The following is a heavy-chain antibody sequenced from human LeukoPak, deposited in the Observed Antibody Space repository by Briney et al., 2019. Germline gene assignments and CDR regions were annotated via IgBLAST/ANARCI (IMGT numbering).Heavy chain of an antibody. CDR1: GGTFSSYA. V-gene: IGHV1-69*05. CDR2: MIPIFGTA. Sequence: SVKVSCKASGGTFSSYAISWVRQAPGQGLEWMGRMIPIFGTANYAQKFQGRVTITTDESTSTAYMELSSLRSEDTAVYYCARVSEDYYDSSAYYPFDYWGQGTLVTVSS. CDR3: ARVSEDYYDSSAYYPFDY. D-gene: IGHD3-22*01. J-gene: IGHJ4*02.